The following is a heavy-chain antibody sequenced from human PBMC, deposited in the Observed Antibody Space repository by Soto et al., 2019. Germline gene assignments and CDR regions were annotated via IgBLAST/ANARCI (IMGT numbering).Heavy chain of an antibody. CDR3: ARDRQGATFDY. Sequence: ASVKDSCKASGYTFTSYGISWVRQSPGQGLEWMGWISAYNGNTNYAQKLQGRVTMTTDTSTSTAYMELRSLRSDDTAVYYCARDRQGATFDYWGQGTLVTVSS. CDR1: GYTFTSYG. J-gene: IGHJ4*02. CDR2: ISAYNGNT. V-gene: IGHV1-18*01. D-gene: IGHD1-26*01.